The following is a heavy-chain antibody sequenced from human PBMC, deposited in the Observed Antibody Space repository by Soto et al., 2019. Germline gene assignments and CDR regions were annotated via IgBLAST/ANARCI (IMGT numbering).Heavy chain of an antibody. CDR1: GGTFSSYA. J-gene: IGHJ4*02. V-gene: IGHV1-69*01. CDR3: VREEYDDLPGYWTLRYYFDY. D-gene: IGHD3-9*01. CDR2: IIPIFGSA. Sequence: QVQLVQSGAEVKKPGSSVKVSCKASGGTFSSYAISWVRQAPEQGLEWMGGIIPIFGSANYEQEFQGRVTITADESTSTVYIEVSSLRSEDTAVYYCVREEYDDLPGYWTLRYYFDYWGQGTLVNVSS.